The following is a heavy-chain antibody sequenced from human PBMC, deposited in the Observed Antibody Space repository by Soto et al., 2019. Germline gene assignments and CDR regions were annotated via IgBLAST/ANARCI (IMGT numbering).Heavy chain of an antibody. V-gene: IGHV3-30*18. D-gene: IGHD2-2*01. Sequence: GGSLRLSCAASGFTFSSYGMHLVRQAPGKGLEWVAVISYDGSNKYYADSVKGRFTISRDNSKNTLYLQMNSLRAEDTAVYYCAKDSQDIVVVPAAMGPFDPWGQGTLVTVSS. CDR1: GFTFSSYG. CDR3: AKDSQDIVVVPAAMGPFDP. J-gene: IGHJ5*02. CDR2: ISYDGSNK.